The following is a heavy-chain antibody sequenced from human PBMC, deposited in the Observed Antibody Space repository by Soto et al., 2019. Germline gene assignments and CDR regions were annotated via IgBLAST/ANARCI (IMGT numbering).Heavy chain of an antibody. Sequence: GESLKLSCKGSGYSFTSYWIGWVRQMPGKGLEWMGIIYPGDSDTRYSPSFQGQVTISADKSISTAYLQWSSLKASDTAMYYCASLTTYSSGWFYGMDVWGQGTTVTVSS. CDR2: IYPGDSDT. CDR3: ASLTTYSSGWFYGMDV. J-gene: IGHJ6*02. D-gene: IGHD6-19*01. V-gene: IGHV5-51*01. CDR1: GYSFTSYW.